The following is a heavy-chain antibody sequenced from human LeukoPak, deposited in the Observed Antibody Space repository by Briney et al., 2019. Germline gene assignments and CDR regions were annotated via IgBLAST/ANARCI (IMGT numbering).Heavy chain of an antibody. J-gene: IGHJ4*02. CDR2: ISGSGGST. D-gene: IGHD2-15*01. Sequence: GGSLRLSCAASGFTFSSYAMSWVRQAPGKGLEWVSAISGSGGSTYYADSVKGRFTISRDNSENTLYLQMNSLRAEDTAVYYCAKDRDIVVVVAAQDYWGQGTLVTVSS. CDR3: AKDRDIVVVVAAQDY. V-gene: IGHV3-23*01. CDR1: GFTFSSYA.